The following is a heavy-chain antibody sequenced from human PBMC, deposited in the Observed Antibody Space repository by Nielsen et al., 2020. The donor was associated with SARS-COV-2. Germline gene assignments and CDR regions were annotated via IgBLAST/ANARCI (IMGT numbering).Heavy chain of an antibody. V-gene: IGHV1-3*01. CDR2: ISGDTGDT. CDR3: SKAGVASGWTFDL. J-gene: IGHJ4*02. Sequence: WVRQAPGQALEWMGWISGDTGDTKYSQKFQGRMTITRDTSASTAYMELSSLTSEDTAVYYCSKAGVASGWTFDLWGQGTLVTVSS. D-gene: IGHD6-19*01.